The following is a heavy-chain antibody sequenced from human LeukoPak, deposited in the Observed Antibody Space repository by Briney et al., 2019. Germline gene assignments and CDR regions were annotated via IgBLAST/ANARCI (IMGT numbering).Heavy chain of an antibody. V-gene: IGHV3-7*01. J-gene: IGHJ4*02. Sequence: GGSLRLSCGASGFTFSDYWVSWVRQVPKKGLEWVANIDQAGSARHYVDSAKGRFTISRDNARNSIYLQMNSLRAEDTAVYYCAIAAGWEQAYWGQGTLVTVSS. D-gene: IGHD1-26*01. CDR2: IDQAGSAR. CDR1: GFTFSDYW. CDR3: AIAAGWEQAY.